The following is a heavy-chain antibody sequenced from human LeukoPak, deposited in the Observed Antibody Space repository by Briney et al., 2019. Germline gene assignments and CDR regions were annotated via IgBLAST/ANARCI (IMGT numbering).Heavy chain of an antibody. V-gene: IGHV4-59*01. D-gene: IGHD6-19*01. CDR3: ASSKAPPAVAGDAFDI. J-gene: IGHJ3*02. Sequence: SETLSLTCTVSGGSISSYYWSWLRQPPGKGLEWFAYIYYSGSTNYNPSLKSRVTISVDTSKNQFSLRLSSVTAADTAVYYCASSKAPPAVAGDAFDIWGQGTMVTVSS. CDR2: IYYSGST. CDR1: GGSISSYY.